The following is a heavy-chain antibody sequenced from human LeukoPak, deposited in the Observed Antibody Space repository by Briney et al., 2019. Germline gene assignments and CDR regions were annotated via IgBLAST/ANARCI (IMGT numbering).Heavy chain of an antibody. J-gene: IGHJ6*03. CDR3: ARAQPSAEGYYMDV. CDR2: IYYSGST. CDR1: GGSISSYY. V-gene: IGHV4-59*01. Sequence: SETLSLTCTVSGGSISSYYWSWIRQPPGKGLEWIGYIYYSGSTNYNPSLKSRVTISVDTSKNQFSLKLSSVTAADTAVYYCARAQPSAEGYYMDVWGKGTTVTVSS.